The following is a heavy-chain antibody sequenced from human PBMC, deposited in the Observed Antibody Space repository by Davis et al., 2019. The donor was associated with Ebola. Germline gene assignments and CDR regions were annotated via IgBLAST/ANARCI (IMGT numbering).Heavy chain of an antibody. CDR1: GGSFSGYY. CDR2: INHSGST. V-gene: IGHV4-34*01. J-gene: IGHJ4*02. CDR3: ARGFSKWFRELSDY. D-gene: IGHD3-10*01. Sequence: MPSETLSLTCAVYGGSFSGYYWSWIRQPPGKGLEWIGEINHSGSTNYNPSLKSRVTISVDTSKNQFSLKLSSVTAADTAVYYCARGFSKWFRELSDYWGQGTLVTVSS.